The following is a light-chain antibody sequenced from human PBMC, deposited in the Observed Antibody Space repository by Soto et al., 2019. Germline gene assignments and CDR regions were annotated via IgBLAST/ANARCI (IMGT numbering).Light chain of an antibody. V-gene: IGKV1-5*03. CDR2: EXS. CDR3: QQSYMDPST. CDR1: QSIGDW. Sequence: IRMTQSPSTHAASVGDKVTVPXRASQSIGDWLARYQQEQGXAPKXXXDEXSSLESGGPSRLSGSGGGTDFTLSISSVQPEDFANYFCQQSYMDPSTFGQGTRLEIK. J-gene: IGKJ5*01.